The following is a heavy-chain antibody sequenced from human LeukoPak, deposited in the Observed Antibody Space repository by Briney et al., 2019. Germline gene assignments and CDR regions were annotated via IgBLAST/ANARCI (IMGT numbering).Heavy chain of an antibody. Sequence: ASVKVSCKASGYTFTGYYMHWVRQAPGQGLEWMGWINPNSDGTNYAQKFQGRVTMTRDTSISTAYMELSRLRSDDTAVYYCARSREWPPFDYWGQGTLVTVSS. J-gene: IGHJ4*02. D-gene: IGHD3-3*01. V-gene: IGHV1-2*02. CDR1: GYTFTGYY. CDR2: INPNSDGT. CDR3: ARSREWPPFDY.